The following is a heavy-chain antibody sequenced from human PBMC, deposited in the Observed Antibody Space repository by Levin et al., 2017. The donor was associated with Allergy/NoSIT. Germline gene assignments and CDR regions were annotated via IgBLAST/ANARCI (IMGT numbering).Heavy chain of an antibody. D-gene: IGHD6-13*01. CDR3: ARGFRQQLWHYYYYGMDV. CDR1: GGSFSGYY. J-gene: IGHJ6*02. CDR2: INHSGST. V-gene: IGHV4-34*01. Sequence: SETLSLTCAVYGGSFSGYYWSWIRQPPGKGLEWIGEINHSGSTNYNPSLKSRVTISVDTSKNQFSLKLSSVTAADTAVYYCARGFRQQLWHYYYYGMDVWGQGTTVTVSS.